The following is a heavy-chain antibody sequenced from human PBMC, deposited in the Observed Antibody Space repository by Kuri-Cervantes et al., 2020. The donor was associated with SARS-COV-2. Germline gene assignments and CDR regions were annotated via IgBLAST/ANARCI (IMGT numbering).Heavy chain of an antibody. J-gene: IGHJ4*02. D-gene: IGHD6-13*01. Sequence: ASVKVSCKASGYTFTDYYIHWVRQAPGQGLEWMGWINTKTGDTKYAQKLQGRVTMTTDTSTSTAYMELRSLRSDDTAVYYCARDIGYSNYCNGYWGQGTLVTVSS. CDR3: ARDIGYSNYCNGY. CDR1: GYTFTDYY. V-gene: IGHV1-18*04. CDR2: INTKTGDT.